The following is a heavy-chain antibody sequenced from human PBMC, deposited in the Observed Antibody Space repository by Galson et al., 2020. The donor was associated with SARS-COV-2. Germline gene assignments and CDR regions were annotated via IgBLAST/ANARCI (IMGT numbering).Heavy chain of an antibody. J-gene: IGHJ6*02. CDR1: GYTFTSYD. CDR3: ARSPIPRGLLGLIISPYYYNGMDV. Sequence: ASVKVSCKASGYTFTSYDTNWVRQATGQGLEWTGWMNPNSGNPGYAHKFQGRVTMTRNTSISTSYMELSSLISEDTAVYYCARSPIPRGLLGLIISPYYYNGMDVWGQGTTVTVSS. V-gene: IGHV1-8*02. D-gene: IGHD3-3*01. CDR2: MNPNSGNP.